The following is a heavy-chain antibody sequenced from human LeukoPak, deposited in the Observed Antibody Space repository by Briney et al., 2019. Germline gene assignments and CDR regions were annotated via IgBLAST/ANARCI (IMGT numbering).Heavy chain of an antibody. CDR1: GGSISSGGYY. V-gene: IGHV4-31*03. J-gene: IGHJ3*02. CDR2: IYYSGST. CDR3: ARVVRRWRAAFDI. Sequence: SQTLSLTCTVSGGSISSGGYYWSWIRQHPGKGLEWIGYIYYSGSTYYNPSLKSRVTISVDTSKNQFSLKLSSVTAADTAVYYCARVVRRWRAAFDIWGQGTMVTVSS. D-gene: IGHD4-23*01.